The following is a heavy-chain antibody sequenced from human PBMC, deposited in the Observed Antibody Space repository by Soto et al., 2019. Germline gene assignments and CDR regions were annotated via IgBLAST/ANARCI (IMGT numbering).Heavy chain of an antibody. CDR3: AKDLAVLEADGLFDY. J-gene: IGHJ4*02. V-gene: IGHV3-23*01. CDR2: ISGSGGST. CDR1: GLTFRSYA. Sequence: GGLLRLSCAASGLTFRSYAISWVRQTTGKGLEWVSAISGSGGSTYYADSVKGRFTISRDNSKNTLYLQMNSLRAEDTAVYYCAKDLAVLEADGLFDYWGQGTLVTVSS. D-gene: IGHD6-13*01.